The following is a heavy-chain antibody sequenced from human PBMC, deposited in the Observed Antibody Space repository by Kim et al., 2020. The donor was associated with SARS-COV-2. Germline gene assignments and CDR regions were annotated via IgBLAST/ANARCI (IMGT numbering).Heavy chain of an antibody. V-gene: IGHV4-59*13. CDR1: GGSISSYY. CDR3: ARGDYYDSSALGY. Sequence: SETLSLTCTVSGGSISSYYWSWIRQPPGKGLEWIGYIYYSGSTNYNPSLKSRVTISVDTSKNQFSLKLSSVTAADTAVYYCARGDYYDSSALGYWGQGTLVTVSS. D-gene: IGHD3-22*01. CDR2: IYYSGST. J-gene: IGHJ4*02.